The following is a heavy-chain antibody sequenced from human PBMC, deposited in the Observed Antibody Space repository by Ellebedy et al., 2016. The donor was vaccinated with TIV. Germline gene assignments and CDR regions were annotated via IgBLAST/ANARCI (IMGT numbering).Heavy chain of an antibody. D-gene: IGHD6-19*01. Sequence: SETLSLXXTVSGGSTNNYYWSWIRQPPGKGLEWLGFIYYTGTTVYNPSLNSRVTISVDTSRNQFSLKLTSVTAADTAVYYCARYRSGPPGPPLAYWGQGILVTVSS. CDR3: ARYRSGPPGPPLAY. V-gene: IGHV4-59*08. CDR2: IYYTGTT. CDR1: GGSTNNYY. J-gene: IGHJ4*02.